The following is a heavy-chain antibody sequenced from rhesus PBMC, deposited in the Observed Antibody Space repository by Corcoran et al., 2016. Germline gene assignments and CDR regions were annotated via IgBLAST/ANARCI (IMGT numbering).Heavy chain of an antibody. D-gene: IGHD6S26*01. CDR2: ISNTGKTL. CDR1: GFTFGDYG. J-gene: IGHJ4*01. Sequence: EVQLVESGGGLVQPGGSLRLSCAASGFTFGDYGMHWVRQAPGKGLEWVSSISNTGKTLYYAASVKCRFTVSRDTAKNSLSLRMRSLRAEDTAVYYCTRDRVAAAGPLDYWGQGVLVTVSS. V-gene: IGHV3-183*02. CDR3: TRDRVAAAGPLDY.